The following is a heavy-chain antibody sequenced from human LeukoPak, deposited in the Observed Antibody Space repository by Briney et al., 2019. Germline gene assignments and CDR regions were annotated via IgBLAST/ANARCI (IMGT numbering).Heavy chain of an antibody. CDR1: GGTFSSYA. J-gene: IGHJ4*02. D-gene: IGHD3-16*01. Sequence: ASVKVSCKASGGTFSSYAISWVRQAPGQGLEWMGRINPNSGGTNYAQKFQGRVTMTRDTSISTAYMELSRLRSDDTAVYYCASGDFVMRYFDYWGQGTLVTVSS. CDR2: INPNSGGT. V-gene: IGHV1-2*06. CDR3: ASGDFVMRYFDY.